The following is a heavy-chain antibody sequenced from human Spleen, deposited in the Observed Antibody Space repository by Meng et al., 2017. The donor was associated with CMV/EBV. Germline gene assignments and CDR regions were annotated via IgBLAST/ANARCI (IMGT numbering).Heavy chain of an antibody. CDR2: ISHDGTNK. D-gene: IGHD3/OR15-3a*01. CDR3: ARDFLDWLSSFYFYGMDV. J-gene: IGHJ6*02. Sequence: GGSLRLSCAASGFSFSDHYMDWVRQAPGKGLEWVAVISHDGTNKYYADSAKGRFTISRDNSKNTLYLQMNSLRVEDTAIYYCARDFLDWLSSFYFYGMDVWGPGTTVTVSS. CDR1: GFSFSDHY. V-gene: IGHV3-30*03.